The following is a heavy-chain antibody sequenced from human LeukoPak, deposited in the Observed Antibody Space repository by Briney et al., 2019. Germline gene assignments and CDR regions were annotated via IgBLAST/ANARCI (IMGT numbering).Heavy chain of an antibody. CDR1: GFTFDDYA. Sequence: GGSLRLSCAASGFTFDDYAMHWVRQAPGKGLEWVSGINWNSGNIDYADSVKGRFTISRDNAKNSLYLQMNSLRAEDTALYYCAKDPQLRYFDWSRAYFDYWGQGTLVTVSS. CDR2: INWNSGNI. V-gene: IGHV3-9*01. J-gene: IGHJ4*02. CDR3: AKDPQLRYFDWSRAYFDY. D-gene: IGHD3-9*01.